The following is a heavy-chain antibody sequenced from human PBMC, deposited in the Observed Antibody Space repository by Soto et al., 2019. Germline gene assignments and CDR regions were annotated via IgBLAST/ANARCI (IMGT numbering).Heavy chain of an antibody. Sequence: DSVKGRFIISRDNAKSSLYLQMNSLRAEDTAVYYCGRDFGLMSGIEGGNDYWGRGTLVTVS. J-gene: IGHJ4*02. V-gene: IGHV3-7*01. CDR3: GRDFGLMSGIEGGNDY. D-gene: IGHD1-26*01.